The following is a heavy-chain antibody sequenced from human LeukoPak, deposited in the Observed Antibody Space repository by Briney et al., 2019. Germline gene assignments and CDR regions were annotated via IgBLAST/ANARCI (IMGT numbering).Heavy chain of an antibody. J-gene: IGHJ5*02. CDR1: GGTFSSYA. V-gene: IGHV1-69*04. CDR2: IIPILGIA. D-gene: IGHD4-17*01. Sequence: ASVKVSCKASGGTFSSYAISWVRQAPGQGLEWMGRIIPILGIANYAQKFQGRVTITADKSTSTAYMELSSLRSEDTAVYYCARVMSSSSTVTTGWFDPWGQGTLVTVSS. CDR3: ARVMSSSSTVTTGWFDP.